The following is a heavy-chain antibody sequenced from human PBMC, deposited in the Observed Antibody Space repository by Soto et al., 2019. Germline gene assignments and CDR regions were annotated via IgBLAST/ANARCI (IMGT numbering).Heavy chain of an antibody. D-gene: IGHD1-1*01. CDR1: GASISGFY. Sequence: SETLSLTCTVSGASISGFYWSWIRKSAGKGLEWIGRIYATGTTDYNPSLKSRVMMSVDTSKKQFSLKLRSVTAADTPVYYCVRDGTKTLRAWFDPWGKG. J-gene: IGHJ5*02. CDR3: VRDGTKTLRAWFDP. V-gene: IGHV4-4*07. CDR2: IYATGTT.